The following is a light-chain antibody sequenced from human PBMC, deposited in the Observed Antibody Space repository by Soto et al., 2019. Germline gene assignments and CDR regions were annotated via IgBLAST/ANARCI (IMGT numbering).Light chain of an antibody. Sequence: QSALTQPASVSGSPGQSITISCTGTSSDVGGYNDVSWYQQYPGKVPKLMIYEVSNRPSGVSNRFSGSKSGNTASLTISGLQPEDEADYYCSSYTSTSSLIFGTGTKLTVL. V-gene: IGLV2-14*01. CDR2: EVS. J-gene: IGLJ1*01. CDR3: SSYTSTSSLI. CDR1: SSDVGGYND.